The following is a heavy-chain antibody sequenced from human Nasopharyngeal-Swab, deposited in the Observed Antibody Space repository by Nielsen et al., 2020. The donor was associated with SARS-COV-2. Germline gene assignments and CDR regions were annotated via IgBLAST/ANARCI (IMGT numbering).Heavy chain of an antibody. CDR3: ARGGRGIFGVVTNFDY. CDR2: ISSSSSYI. V-gene: IGHV3-21*01. Sequence: GESLKISCAASGFTFSSYSMNWVRQAPGKGLEWVSSISSSSSYIYYADSVKGRFTISRDNAKNSLYLQMNSLRAEDTAVYYCARGGRGIFGVVTNFDYWGQGTLVTVSS. D-gene: IGHD3-3*01. CDR1: GFTFSSYS. J-gene: IGHJ4*02.